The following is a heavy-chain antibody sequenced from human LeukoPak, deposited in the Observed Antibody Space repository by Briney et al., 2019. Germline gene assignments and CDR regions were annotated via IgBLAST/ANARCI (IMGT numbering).Heavy chain of an antibody. J-gene: IGHJ4*02. CDR2: IYTSGST. V-gene: IGHV4-4*07. D-gene: IGHD6-13*01. CDR1: GGSISIYY. CDR3: ARDRGSWDFDY. Sequence: PSETLSLTCTVSGGSISIYYWSWIRQPAGKGLEWIGRIYTSGSTNYNPSLKSGVTMSVATPKNQFSLKLSSVTAADTAVYYCARDRGSWDFDYWGQGTLVTVSS.